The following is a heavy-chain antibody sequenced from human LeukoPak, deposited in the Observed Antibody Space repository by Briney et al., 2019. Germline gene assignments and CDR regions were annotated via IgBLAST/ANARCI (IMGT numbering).Heavy chain of an antibody. CDR2: IKQDGSEK. V-gene: IGHV3-7*01. CDR3: ARDQFSGFLEWLLHYFDY. D-gene: IGHD3-3*01. J-gene: IGHJ4*02. CDR1: GFTFSSYW. Sequence: GSLRLSCAASGFTFSSYWMSWVRQAPGKGLEWVANIKQDGSEKYYVDSVKGRFTISRDNAKNSLYLQMNSLRAEDTAVYYCARDQFSGFLEWLLHYFDYWGQGTLVTVSS.